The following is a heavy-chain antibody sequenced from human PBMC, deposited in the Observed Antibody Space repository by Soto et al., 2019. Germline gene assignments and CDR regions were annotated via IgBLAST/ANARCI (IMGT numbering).Heavy chain of an antibody. Sequence: TSETLSLTRTVPGGSISSYYWSWIRQPPGKGLEWIGYIYYSGSTNYNPSLKSRVTISVDTSKNQFSLKLSSVTAADTAVYYCARVDVGQAIDYWGQGTLVTVSS. CDR3: ARVDVGQAIDY. CDR2: IYYSGST. D-gene: IGHD1-26*01. CDR1: GGSISSYY. J-gene: IGHJ4*02. V-gene: IGHV4-59*01.